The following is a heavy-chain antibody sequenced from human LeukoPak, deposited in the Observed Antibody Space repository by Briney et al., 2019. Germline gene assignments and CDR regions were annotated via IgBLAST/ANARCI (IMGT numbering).Heavy chain of an antibody. V-gene: IGHV1-2*02. CDR3: ARDQGFRIPTNADY. J-gene: IGHJ4*02. CDR2: VNPNGGDT. D-gene: IGHD2-8*01. Sequence: ASVKVSCKSSGYSFAGYHMHWVRQAPGQGLEWMGWVNPNGGDTNYAQKFQGRVTMTRDTSVSTAYMELSGLRSDDTAVYYCARDQGFRIPTNADYWGQGTLVTVSS. CDR1: GYSFAGYH.